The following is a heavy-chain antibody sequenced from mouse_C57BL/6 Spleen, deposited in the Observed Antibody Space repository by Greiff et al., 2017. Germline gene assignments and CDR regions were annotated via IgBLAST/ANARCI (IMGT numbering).Heavy chain of an antibody. CDR1: GYTFTSYW. J-gene: IGHJ1*03. Sequence: QVQLQQPGAELVKPGASVKLSCKASGYTFTSYWMHWVKQRPGQGLEWIGMIHPNSGSTNYNEKFKSKATLTVDKSSSTAYMQLSSLTSEDSAVYYCARGGYYYGVEGLGYFDVWGTGTTVTVSS. CDR2: IHPNSGST. D-gene: IGHD1-1*01. V-gene: IGHV1-64*01. CDR3: ARGGYYYGVEGLGYFDV.